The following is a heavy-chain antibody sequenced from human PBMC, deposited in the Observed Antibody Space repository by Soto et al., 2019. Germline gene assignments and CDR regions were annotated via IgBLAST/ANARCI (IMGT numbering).Heavy chain of an antibody. Sequence: GASVKVSCKASGFTFTSSAVQWVRQARGQRLEWIGWIVVGSGNTNYAQKFQERVTITRDMSTSTTYMELSSLRSEDTAVYYCARGRALSYYDFWSGYSNYYYGMDVWGQGTTVTVSS. J-gene: IGHJ6*02. CDR1: GFTFTSSA. CDR2: IVVGSGNT. D-gene: IGHD3-3*01. V-gene: IGHV1-58*01. CDR3: ARGRALSYYDFWSGYSNYYYGMDV.